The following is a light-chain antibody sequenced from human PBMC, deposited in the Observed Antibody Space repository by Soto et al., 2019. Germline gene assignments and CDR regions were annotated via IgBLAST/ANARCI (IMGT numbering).Light chain of an antibody. J-gene: IGLJ2*01. V-gene: IGLV2-14*01. CDR1: ISDVGGYNY. Sequence: QSVLTQPASVSGSPRQSITISCTGTISDVGGYNYVSWYQQHPGKAPRLMIFGVRNRPSGVSNRFSGSKSGNTASLTISGLRAEDDADYYCSSYSRGSTLVVFGGGTKVTLL. CDR3: SSYSRGSTLVV. CDR2: GVR.